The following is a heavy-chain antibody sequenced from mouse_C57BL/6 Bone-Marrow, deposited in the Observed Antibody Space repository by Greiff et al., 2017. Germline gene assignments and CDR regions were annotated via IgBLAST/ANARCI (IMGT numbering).Heavy chain of an antibody. V-gene: IGHV14-4*01. D-gene: IGHD1-1*01. Sequence: EVKLQESGAELVRPGASVKLSCTASGFNIKDDYMHWVKQRPEQGLEWIGWIDPENGDTEYASKFQGKATITADTSSNTAYLQLSSLTSEDTAVYYCTTQKGGSSPGDYWGQGTTLTVSS. J-gene: IGHJ2*01. CDR3: TTQKGGSSPGDY. CDR1: GFNIKDDY. CDR2: IDPENGDT.